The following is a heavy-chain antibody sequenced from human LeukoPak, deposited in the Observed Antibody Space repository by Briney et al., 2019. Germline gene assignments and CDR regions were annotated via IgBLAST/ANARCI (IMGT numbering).Heavy chain of an antibody. CDR2: ISSSSTYI. J-gene: IGHJ4*02. CDR3: ARDSEMDYYDNSGPVLGS. CDR1: GFTFSSYS. D-gene: IGHD3-22*01. V-gene: IGHV3-21*01. Sequence: GGSLRLSCAASGFTFSSYSMDWVRQAAGKGLEWVSSISSSSTYIYYADSVTGRLTIPRHNAKNALYLQMHSLRVEDTAVYYCARDSEMDYYDNSGPVLGSWGQGTVVTVSS.